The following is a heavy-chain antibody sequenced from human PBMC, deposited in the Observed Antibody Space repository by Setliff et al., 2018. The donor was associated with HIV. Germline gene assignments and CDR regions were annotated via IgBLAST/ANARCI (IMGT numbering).Heavy chain of an antibody. V-gene: IGHV4-59*08. J-gene: IGHJ4*02. CDR1: GDSISNYY. Sequence: LSLTCTVSGDSISNYYWSWIRQPPGRGLEWIGFIYNSASTNYNPSLKSRVTISVDTSKKQFSLKLNSVTAADTAVYYCARHVRYSGSGSYSFDYWGQGTLVTVSS. D-gene: IGHD3-10*01. CDR2: IYNSAST. CDR3: ARHVRYSGSGSYSFDY.